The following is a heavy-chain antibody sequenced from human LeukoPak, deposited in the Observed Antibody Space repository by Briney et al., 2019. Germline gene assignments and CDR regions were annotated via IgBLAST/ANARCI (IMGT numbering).Heavy chain of an antibody. CDR3: ASGCSSTSCYDY. CDR1: GFTFSSYN. Sequence: GSLTLSCAASGFTFSSYNMNWVRQAPGKGLEWVAAISHDGSNKYSADSVKGRFTISRDNAKNSLYLQMNSLRAEDTAVYYCASGCSSTSCYDYWGQGTLVTVSS. V-gene: IGHV3-30*03. CDR2: ISHDGSNK. D-gene: IGHD2-2*01. J-gene: IGHJ4*02.